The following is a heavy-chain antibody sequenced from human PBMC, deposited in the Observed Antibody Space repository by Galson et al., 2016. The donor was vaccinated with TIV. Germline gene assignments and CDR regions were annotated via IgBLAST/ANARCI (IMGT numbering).Heavy chain of an antibody. V-gene: IGHV3-53*01. CDR3: ATPTPAIIQLGYYLDS. Sequence: SGAEVKKPGESLKISCKASGYTFTSNGISWVRQAPGKGLEWAPLIYSDGTTYYADSVKGRFTISRDNSKNTLYLQLNSLRADDTAVYYCATPTPAIIQLGYYLDSWGQGTLVTVSS. CDR1: GYTFTSNG. J-gene: IGHJ4*02. CDR2: IYSDGTT. D-gene: IGHD6-6*01.